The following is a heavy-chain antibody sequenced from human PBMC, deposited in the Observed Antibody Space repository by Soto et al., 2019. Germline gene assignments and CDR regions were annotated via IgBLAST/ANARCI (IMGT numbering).Heavy chain of an antibody. CDR3: ARDLCSGCWFDP. D-gene: IGHD2-15*01. CDR2: INHSGST. J-gene: IGHJ5*02. CDR1: GGSFSGYY. V-gene: IGHV4-34*01. Sequence: SETLSLTCAVYGGSFSGYYWSWIRQPPGKGLEWIGEINHSGSTNYNPSLKSRVTISVDTSKNQFSLKLSSVTAADTAVYYCARDLCSGCWFDPWGQGTLVTVSS.